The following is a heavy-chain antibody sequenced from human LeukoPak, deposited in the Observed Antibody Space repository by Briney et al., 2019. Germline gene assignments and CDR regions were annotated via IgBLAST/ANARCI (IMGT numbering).Heavy chain of an antibody. CDR1: RFTFGSYG. D-gene: IGHD1-26*01. J-gene: IGHJ4*02. Sequence: GGSLRLSCGASRFTFGSYGMHWVRQAPGKGLEWVAVISYDGSEKYYADSVKGRFTISRDSSKNTLYLQMNSLKTEDTGVYYCAREWESYNFDYWGQGTLVTVSS. CDR3: AREWESYNFDY. V-gene: IGHV3-30*19. CDR2: ISYDGSEK.